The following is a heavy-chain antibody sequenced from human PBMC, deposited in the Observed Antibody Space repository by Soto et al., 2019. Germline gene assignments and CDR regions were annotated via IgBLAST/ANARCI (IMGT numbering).Heavy chain of an antibody. CDR1: GYTFTSYG. V-gene: IGHV1-18*01. Sequence: QVQLVQSGAEVKKPGDSVKVSCKASGYTFTSYGITWVRQAPGQGLEWMGWINVYNGNTNYAQKLQGRVTMTTDTSPSTAYMELRSLRPDDTAVYYCARDIGAGLVDYWGQGTLVTVSS. CDR3: ARDIGAGLVDY. D-gene: IGHD6-19*01. CDR2: INVYNGNT. J-gene: IGHJ4*02.